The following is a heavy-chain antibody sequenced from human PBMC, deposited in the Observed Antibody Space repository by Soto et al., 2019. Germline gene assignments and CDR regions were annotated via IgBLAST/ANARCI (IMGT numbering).Heavy chain of an antibody. Sequence: GGSLRLSCAASGFTFSSYAMSWVRQAPGKGLEWVSAISGSGGSTYYADSVKGRFTISRDNSKNTLYLQMNSLRAEDTAVYYCASLAYCSSTSCYTGYYYGMDVWGQGTTVTVSS. V-gene: IGHV3-23*01. CDR2: ISGSGGST. J-gene: IGHJ6*02. CDR1: GFTFSSYA. CDR3: ASLAYCSSTSCYTGYYYGMDV. D-gene: IGHD2-2*02.